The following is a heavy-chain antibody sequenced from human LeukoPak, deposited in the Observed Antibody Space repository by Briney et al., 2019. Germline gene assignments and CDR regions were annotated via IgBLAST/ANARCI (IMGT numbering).Heavy chain of an antibody. CDR3: AKDPGSSGWYLRY. CDR1: GFTFSSYG. J-gene: IGHJ4*02. V-gene: IGHV3-30*18. Sequence: GGSLRLSCAASGFTFSSYGMHWVRQAPGKGLEWVAVISYDGSNKYYADSVKGRFTISRDNSKNTLYLQMNSLRAEDAAVYYCAKDPGSSGWYLRYWGQGTLVTVSS. CDR2: ISYDGSNK. D-gene: IGHD6-19*01.